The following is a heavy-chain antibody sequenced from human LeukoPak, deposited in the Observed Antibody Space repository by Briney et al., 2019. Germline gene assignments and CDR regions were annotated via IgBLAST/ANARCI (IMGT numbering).Heavy chain of an antibody. V-gene: IGHV4-39*01. J-gene: IGHJ4*02. CDR2: IYYSGST. CDR3: ASKPGIAVAGTIFAY. CDR1: GGSISSSSYY. Sequence: SETLSLTCTVSGGSISSSSYYWGWIRQPPGKGLEWIGSIYYSGSTYYNPSLKSRVTISVDTSKNQFSLKLSSVTAADTAVYYCASKPGIAVAGTIFAYWGQGTLVTVSS. D-gene: IGHD6-19*01.